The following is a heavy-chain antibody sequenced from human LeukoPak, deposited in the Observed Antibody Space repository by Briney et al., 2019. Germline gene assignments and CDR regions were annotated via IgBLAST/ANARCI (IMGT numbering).Heavy chain of an antibody. CDR1: GFTFSSYA. V-gene: IGHV3-30*04. J-gene: IGHJ3*02. Sequence: GGSLRLSCAASGFTFSSYAMHWVRQAPGKGLEWVAVISYDGSNKYYADSVKGRFTISRDNSKNTLYLQMNSLRAEDTAVYYCAREYVDSGDAFDIWGQGTMVTVSS. CDR3: AREYVDSGDAFDI. CDR2: ISYDGSNK. D-gene: IGHD5-12*01.